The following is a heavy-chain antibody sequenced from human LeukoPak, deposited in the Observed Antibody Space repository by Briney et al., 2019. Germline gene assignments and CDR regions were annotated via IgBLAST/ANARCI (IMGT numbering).Heavy chain of an antibody. V-gene: IGHV4-30-4*08. CDR1: GGSISSGGYY. CDR3: ASLPRSGFPYYFDY. CDR2: IYYSGST. Sequence: SQTLSLTCTVSGGSISSGGYYWSWIRQHPGKGLEWIGYIYYSGSTYYNPSLKSRVTISVDTSKNQFSLRLSPATAADTAVYYCASLPRSGFPYYFDYWGQGTLVTVSS. J-gene: IGHJ4*02. D-gene: IGHD3-3*01.